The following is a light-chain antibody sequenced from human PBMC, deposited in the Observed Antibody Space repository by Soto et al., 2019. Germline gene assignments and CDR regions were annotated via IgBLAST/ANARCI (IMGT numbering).Light chain of an antibody. CDR1: QSLVYSDGNTY. CDR2: KVS. CDR3: MQGTHWPVT. J-gene: IGKJ5*01. V-gene: IGKV2-30*01. Sequence: DVVMTQSPLSLPVTLGKPASIACRSIQSLVYSDGNTYLNWCQQRPGQSPRRXIYKVSNRDSGVPDRFSGSRSGTDFTLKISRVEAEDVGVYYCMQGTHWPVTFGQGTRLEIK.